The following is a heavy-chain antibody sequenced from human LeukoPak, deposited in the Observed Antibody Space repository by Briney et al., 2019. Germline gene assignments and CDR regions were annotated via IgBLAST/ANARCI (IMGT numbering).Heavy chain of an antibody. CDR2: IKQDGSEK. Sequence: GGSLRPSCAASGFTFSSYWMSWVRQSPGKGLEWLANIKQDGSEKYYVDSVKGRFTISRDNAKNSLYLQMNSLRAEDTAVYYCARDSYGSDYGMDVWGQGTRVTVSS. J-gene: IGHJ6*02. CDR1: GFTFSSYW. CDR3: ARDSYGSDYGMDV. V-gene: IGHV3-7*01. D-gene: IGHD1-26*01.